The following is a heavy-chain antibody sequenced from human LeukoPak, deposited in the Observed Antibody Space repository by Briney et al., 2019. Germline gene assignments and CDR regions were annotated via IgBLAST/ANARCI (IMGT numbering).Heavy chain of an antibody. CDR2: IKVDGSEK. CDR3: TRNGRSLDY. CDR1: GFTFSGFW. D-gene: IGHD2-15*01. J-gene: IGHJ4*02. V-gene: IGHV3-7*01. Sequence: AGGPLRLSCAASGFTFSGFWMSWVRQAPGKGLEWVANIKVDGSEKNYVDSVRGRFTISRDNAKNSLYLQMNSLRAEDTAVYYCTRNGRSLDYWGQGTLVTVSS.